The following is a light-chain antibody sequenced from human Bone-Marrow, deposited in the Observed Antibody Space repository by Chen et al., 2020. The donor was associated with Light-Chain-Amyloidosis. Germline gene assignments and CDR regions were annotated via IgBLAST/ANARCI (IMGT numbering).Light chain of an antibody. CDR1: NIGSTS. J-gene: IGLJ3*02. CDR3: QVWDRSSDRPV. V-gene: IGLV3-21*02. CDR2: DDS. Sequence: SYVRTQPSSVSVAPGQTATIACGGNNIGSTSVNWYKQTPGQAPLLVVYDDSDRPSGIPERLSGSNSGNTATLTSSRVEAGDEADYYCQVWDRSSDRPVFGGGTKLTVL.